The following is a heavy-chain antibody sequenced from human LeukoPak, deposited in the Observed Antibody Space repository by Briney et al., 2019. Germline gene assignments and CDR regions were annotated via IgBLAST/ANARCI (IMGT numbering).Heavy chain of an antibody. CDR2: ISGSGGST. CDR3: AKDRERTTVTSFDY. J-gene: IGHJ4*02. D-gene: IGHD4-17*01. CDR1: GFTFSSYA. V-gene: IGHV3-23*01. Sequence: GGSLRLSCAASGFTFSSYAMSWVRQAPGKGLEWVSAISGSGGSTYYAGSVKGRFTISRDNSKNTLYLQMNSLRAEDTAVYYCAKDRERTTVTSFDYWGQGTLVTVSS.